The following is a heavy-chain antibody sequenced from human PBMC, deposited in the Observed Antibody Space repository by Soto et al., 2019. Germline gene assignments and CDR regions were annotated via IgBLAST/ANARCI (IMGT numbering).Heavy chain of an antibody. Sequence: GGSLRLSCAGSGFTFSSAWMSWVRQAPGKGLEWVGRMKRKSDGGKTDYDASVKGRFTISRDDSKNTLYLQMNSLKTEDTAVYYCPTSGSGWDYFDYWGQGILVTVSS. CDR3: PTSGSGWDYFDY. D-gene: IGHD6-19*01. CDR2: MKRKSDGGKT. CDR1: GFTFSSAW. J-gene: IGHJ4*02. V-gene: IGHV3-15*01.